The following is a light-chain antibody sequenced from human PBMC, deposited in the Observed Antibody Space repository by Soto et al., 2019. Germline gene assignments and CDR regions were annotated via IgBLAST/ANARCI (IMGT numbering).Light chain of an antibody. Sequence: QSALTQPASVSGSPGQSITISCTGTSSDVGGYNYVSWYQQHPGKAPKLMIYEVSNRPSGVSNRFSGSKSGNTASLTISGLQAEDEAHYYSSSYTSSSTLVFGTGTKVTVL. J-gene: IGLJ1*01. CDR2: EVS. CDR1: SSDVGGYNY. CDR3: SSYTSSSTLV. V-gene: IGLV2-14*01.